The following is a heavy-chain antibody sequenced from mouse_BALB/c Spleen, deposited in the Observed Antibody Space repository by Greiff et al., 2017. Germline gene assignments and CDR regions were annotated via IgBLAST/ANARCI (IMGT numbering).Heavy chain of an antibody. CDR3: ARRAGYYGSSPLWAMDY. V-gene: IGHV1-7*01. Sequence: QVQLQQSGAELAKPGASVKMSCKASGYTFTSYWMHWVKQRPGQGLEWIGYINPSTGYTEYNQKFKDKATLTADKSSSTAYMQLSSLTSEDSAVYYCARRAGYYGSSPLWAMDYWGQGTSVTVSS. CDR1: GYTFTSYW. J-gene: IGHJ4*01. D-gene: IGHD1-1*01. CDR2: INPSTGYT.